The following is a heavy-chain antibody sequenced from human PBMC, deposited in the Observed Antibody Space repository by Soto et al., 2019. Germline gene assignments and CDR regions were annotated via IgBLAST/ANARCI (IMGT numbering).Heavy chain of an antibody. Sequence: GGALRLSCAASGFTLRSFTMNWVRQAPGKGLEWVSTISSNSAYIYYTDALRGRFTISRDNAKNSLHLQMNSLRAEDTAVYYCTRDASRDSSARGWFDPWGPGTLVTVP. J-gene: IGHJ5*02. D-gene: IGHD6-13*01. CDR2: ISSNSAYI. V-gene: IGHV3-21*01. CDR1: GFTLRSFT. CDR3: TRDASRDSSARGWFDP.